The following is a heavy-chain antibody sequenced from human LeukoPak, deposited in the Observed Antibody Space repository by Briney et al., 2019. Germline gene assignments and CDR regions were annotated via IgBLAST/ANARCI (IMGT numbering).Heavy chain of an antibody. CDR3: ARVQGRPYYYGMDV. V-gene: IGHV1-8*01. Sequence: ASVKVSCKASGYTFTSYDINWVRQATGQGLEWMGWMNPNSGNTGYAQKFQGRVTTTRNTSISTAYMELSSLRSEDTAVYYCARVQGRPYYYGMDVWGQGTTVTVSS. J-gene: IGHJ6*02. CDR2: MNPNSGNT. CDR1: GYTFTSYD.